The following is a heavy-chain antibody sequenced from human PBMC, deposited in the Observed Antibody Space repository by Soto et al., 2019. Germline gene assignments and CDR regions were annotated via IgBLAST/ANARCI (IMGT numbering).Heavy chain of an antibody. CDR2: IWYDGSNK. J-gene: IGHJ6*02. D-gene: IGHD6-13*01. Sequence: GGSLRLSCTASGFTFSNYVMHWVRQAPGKGLEWVAVIWYDGSNKYYADSVKGRFMISRDNSKFTLYLQMNSVRAEDTAVYFCTRDHGLAAAIGRPDYYQGMDVWGQGTTVTVYS. CDR3: TRDHGLAAAIGRPDYYQGMDV. CDR1: GFTFSNYV. V-gene: IGHV3-33*04.